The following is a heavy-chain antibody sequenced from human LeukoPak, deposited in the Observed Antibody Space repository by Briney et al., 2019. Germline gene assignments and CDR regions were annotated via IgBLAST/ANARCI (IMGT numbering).Heavy chain of an antibody. CDR1: GGSFSGYY. Sequence: SETLSLTCAVYGGSFSGYYWSWIRQPPGKGLEWIGEINYSGSTNYNPSLKSRVTISVDTSKNQFSLKLSSVTAADTAVYYCARRRQLWSLAFDYWGQGTLVTVSS. CDR3: ARRRQLWSLAFDY. V-gene: IGHV4-34*01. CDR2: INYSGST. D-gene: IGHD5-18*01. J-gene: IGHJ4*02.